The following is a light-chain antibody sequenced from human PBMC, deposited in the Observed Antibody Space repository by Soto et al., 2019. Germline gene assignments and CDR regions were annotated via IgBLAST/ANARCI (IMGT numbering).Light chain of an antibody. Sequence: DIQLTQSPSVLSASVGDRVTITRRASQGINSYLAWYQQQPGKVPKLLIYAASTLHSGVPSRFSGSGSGTEFTLTISSLQPEDFATYYCQQLNSYPRTFGQGTKVEIK. CDR3: QQLNSYPRT. J-gene: IGKJ1*01. CDR2: AAS. CDR1: QGINSY. V-gene: IGKV1-9*01.